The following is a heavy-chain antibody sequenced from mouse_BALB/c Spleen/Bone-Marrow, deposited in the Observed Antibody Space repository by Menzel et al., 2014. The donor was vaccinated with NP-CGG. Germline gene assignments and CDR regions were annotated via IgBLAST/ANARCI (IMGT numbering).Heavy chain of an antibody. CDR2: INPSNGRT. V-gene: IGHV1S81*02. CDR3: ARLIYGSSYIVDS. D-gene: IGHD1-1*01. J-gene: IGHJ4*01. Sequence: VQGVESGAELVKPGASVKLSCKASGYTFTGYWMHWVKQRPGQGLEWIGEINPSNGRTNYNEKFRSMATLTVDKSSSTAYMQLSSLTSEDSAVFYCARLIYGSSYIVDSWGQGTSVTVSS. CDR1: GYTFTGYW.